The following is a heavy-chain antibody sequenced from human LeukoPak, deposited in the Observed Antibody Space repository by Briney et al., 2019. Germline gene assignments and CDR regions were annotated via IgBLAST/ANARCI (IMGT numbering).Heavy chain of an antibody. D-gene: IGHD5-12*01. CDR3: ARGGPYSGYDLFDY. CDR2: IYTSGST. CDR1: GGSISSYY. Sequence: SETLSLTCTVSGGSISSYYWSWIRQPAGKGLEWIGRIYTSGSTNYNPSLRSRVTMSVDTSKNQFSLKLSSVTAADTAVYYCARGGPYSGYDLFDYWGQGTLVTVSS. V-gene: IGHV4-4*07. J-gene: IGHJ4*02.